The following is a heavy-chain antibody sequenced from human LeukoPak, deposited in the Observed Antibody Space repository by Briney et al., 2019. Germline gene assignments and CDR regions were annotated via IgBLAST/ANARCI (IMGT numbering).Heavy chain of an antibody. CDR1: GYTFTSYG. D-gene: IGHD2-2*01. Sequence: ASVKVSCKASGYTFTSYGISWVQQAPGQGLEWMGWISAYNGNTNYAQKLQGRVTMTTDTSTSTAYMELRSLRSDDTAVYYCARDRGCSSTSCSDAFDIWGQGTMVTVSS. V-gene: IGHV1-18*01. CDR2: ISAYNGNT. J-gene: IGHJ3*02. CDR3: ARDRGCSSTSCSDAFDI.